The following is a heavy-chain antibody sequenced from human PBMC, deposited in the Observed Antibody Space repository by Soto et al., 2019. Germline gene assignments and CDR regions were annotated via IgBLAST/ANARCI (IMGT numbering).Heavy chain of an antibody. D-gene: IGHD3-3*01. V-gene: IGHV1-69*06. CDR2: IIPIYGTA. Sequence: GASVKVSCKASGGTFSSYAIIWVRQAPGQGLEWMGGIIPIYGTASYAQKFQGRVTITADKSTSTAYMELSSLRSEDTAVYYCARDSGGITIFGVVTRPPYGMDVWGQGTTVTVSS. J-gene: IGHJ6*02. CDR3: ARDSGGITIFGVVTRPPYGMDV. CDR1: GGTFSSYA.